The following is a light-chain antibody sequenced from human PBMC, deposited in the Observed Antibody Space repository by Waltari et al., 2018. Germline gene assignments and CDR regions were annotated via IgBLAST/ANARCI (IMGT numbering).Light chain of an antibody. V-gene: IGKV4-1*01. Sequence: DIVMTQSPDSLAVSLGERATIHCKSSQSFLYSSNNKNYLACYQQKPGQPPKLLIYWASTRESGVPDRFSGSGSGTDFTLTISSLQAEDVAVYYCQQYYSTPPSFGPGTKVDIK. CDR2: WAS. CDR1: QSFLYSSNNKNY. J-gene: IGKJ3*01. CDR3: QQYYSTPPS.